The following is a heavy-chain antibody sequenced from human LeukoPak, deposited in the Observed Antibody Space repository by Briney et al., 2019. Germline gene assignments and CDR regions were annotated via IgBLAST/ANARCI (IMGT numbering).Heavy chain of an antibody. CDR1: EFTFSNNG. Sequence: GGSLRLSCAASEFTFSNNGMSWVRQAPGKGLEWVSAISGSGSTNYADSVKGRFTISRDNSKNTLYLQMNSLRAEDTAVYYCARAFYSGYEYNWFDPWGQGTLVTVSS. D-gene: IGHD5-12*01. CDR2: ISGSGST. V-gene: IGHV3-23*01. CDR3: ARAFYSGYEYNWFDP. J-gene: IGHJ5*02.